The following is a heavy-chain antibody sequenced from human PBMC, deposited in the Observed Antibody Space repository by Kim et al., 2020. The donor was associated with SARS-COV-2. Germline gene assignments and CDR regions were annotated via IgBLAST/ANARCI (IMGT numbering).Heavy chain of an antibody. Sequence: SETLSLTCTVSGGSISSSSYYWGWIRQPPGKGLEWIGSIYYSGSTYYNPSLKSRVTISVDTSKNQFSLKLSSVTAADTAVYYCARVGLRFLEWLSITTSYYYGMDVWGQGTTVTVSS. D-gene: IGHD3-3*01. CDR3: ARVGLRFLEWLSITTSYYYGMDV. J-gene: IGHJ6*02. V-gene: IGHV4-39*01. CDR2: IYYSGST. CDR1: GGSISSSSYY.